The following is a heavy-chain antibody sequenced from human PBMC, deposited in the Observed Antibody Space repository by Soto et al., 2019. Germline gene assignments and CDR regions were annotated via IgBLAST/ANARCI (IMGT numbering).Heavy chain of an antibody. Sequence: GGSLRLSCAASGFTFSSYAMHWVRQAPGKGLEWVAVISYDGSNKYYADSVEGRFTISRDNSKNTLYLQMNSLRAEDTAVYYCARALLGLGELSFNTYYYYGMDVWGQGTTVTVSS. CDR2: ISYDGSNK. CDR3: ARALLGLGELSFNTYYYYGMDV. J-gene: IGHJ6*02. CDR1: GFTFSSYA. D-gene: IGHD3-16*02. V-gene: IGHV3-30-3*01.